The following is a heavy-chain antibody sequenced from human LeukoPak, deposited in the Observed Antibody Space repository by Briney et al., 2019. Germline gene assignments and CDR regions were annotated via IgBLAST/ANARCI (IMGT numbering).Heavy chain of an antibody. CDR2: IRYDGGNK. Sequence: GGSLRLSCAASGITFSVYDMHWVRQALGKGLEWVAFIRYDGGNKFYADSVKGRFTISRDNSKNTMYLQMNSLRAEDTAVYYCAKFPYSSGWATDYWGQGTLVTVSS. CDR3: AKFPYSSGWATDY. D-gene: IGHD6-19*01. CDR1: GITFSVYD. V-gene: IGHV3-30*02. J-gene: IGHJ4*02.